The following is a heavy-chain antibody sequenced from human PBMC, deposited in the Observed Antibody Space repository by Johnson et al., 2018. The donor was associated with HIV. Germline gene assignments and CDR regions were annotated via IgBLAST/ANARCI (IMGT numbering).Heavy chain of an antibody. CDR3: ARDKGSWFDDAFDI. J-gene: IGHJ3*02. CDR2: ISYDGSNK. Sequence: QMLLVESGGGVVQPGRSLRLSCAASRITLSSYGMHWVRQAPGKGLEWVAVISYDGSNKYYADSVKGRFTVSRDNSKNTVYLQMNSLRAEDTAVYYCARDKGSWFDDAFDIWGQGTMVTVSS. V-gene: IGHV3-30*03. CDR1: RITLSSYG. D-gene: IGHD6-13*01.